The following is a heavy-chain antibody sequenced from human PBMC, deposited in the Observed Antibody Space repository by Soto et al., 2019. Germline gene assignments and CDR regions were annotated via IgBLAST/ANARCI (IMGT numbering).Heavy chain of an antibody. CDR1: GYTFTSYD. CDR3: ARGESELGGVYYYGMDV. D-gene: IGHD1-26*01. Sequence: ASVKVSCKXSGYTFTSYDINWVRQATGQGLEWMGWMNPNSGNTGYAQKFQGRVTMTRNTSISTAYMELSSLRSEDTAVYYCARGESELGGVYYYGMDVWGQGTTVTVSS. J-gene: IGHJ6*02. V-gene: IGHV1-8*01. CDR2: MNPNSGNT.